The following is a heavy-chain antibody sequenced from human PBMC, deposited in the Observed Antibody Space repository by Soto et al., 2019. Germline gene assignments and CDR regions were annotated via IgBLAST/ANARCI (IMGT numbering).Heavy chain of an antibody. V-gene: IGHV1-69*17. CDR2: IIPIIGVT. CDR3: AREWLGAKEVED. CDR1: GDTFNSYV. Sequence: QVQLVQSGAEVKRPGSSVKVSCESSGDTFNSYVISWVRQAPGQGLEWMGGIIPIIGVTHYAQKFQGRVTISALSSTGTAYMELTNLGFESTALLYCAREWLGAKEVEDWGQGVLVSGSS. J-gene: IGHJ4*02. D-gene: IGHD5-12*01.